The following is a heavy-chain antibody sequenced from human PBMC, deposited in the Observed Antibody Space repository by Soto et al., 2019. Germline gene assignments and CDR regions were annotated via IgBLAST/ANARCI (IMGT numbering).Heavy chain of an antibody. CDR3: ARTYDSNGYANEFDS. CDR1: GRSITSYY. Sequence: QVVLQESGPGLVKPSETLSLTCSVSGRSITSYYWSWVRQPPGKELEWIGYIYDNGITSQNPSLKSRVTMSADTSQNQFSLKLTSVTGADTAVYCCARTYDSNGYANEFDSWGQGILVTVTS. V-gene: IGHV4-59*12. D-gene: IGHD3-22*01. J-gene: IGHJ4*02. CDR2: IYDNGIT.